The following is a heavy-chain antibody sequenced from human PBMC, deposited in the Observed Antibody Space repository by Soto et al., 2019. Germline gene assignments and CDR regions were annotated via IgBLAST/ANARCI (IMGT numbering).Heavy chain of an antibody. CDR3: ARALGGNLIDY. V-gene: IGHV3-33*01. CDR2: IWYDGSNK. J-gene: IGHJ4*02. CDR1: GFTFSSYG. D-gene: IGHD2-15*01. Sequence: GGSLRLSCAASGFTFSSYGMHWVRQAPGKGLEWVAVIWYDGSNKYYADSVKGRFTISRDNSKNTLYLQMNSLRAEDTAVYYCARALGGNLIDYWGQGTLVTVSS.